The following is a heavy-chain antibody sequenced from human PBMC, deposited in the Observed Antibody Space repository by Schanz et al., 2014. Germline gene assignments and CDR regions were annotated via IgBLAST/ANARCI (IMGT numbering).Heavy chain of an antibody. Sequence: EVQLVESGGGLAQPGGSLRLSCAASGFTLSNYAMSWVRQAPGKGLEWVSYISGSSRTIYYADSMKGRFTVSRDNAENALYLQMNSLRAEDTGLYFCARGGSGSHYRLDYWGQGTLVTVSS. V-gene: IGHV3-48*01. CDR3: ARGGSGSHYRLDY. CDR2: ISGSSRTI. CDR1: GFTLSNYA. D-gene: IGHD1-26*01. J-gene: IGHJ4*02.